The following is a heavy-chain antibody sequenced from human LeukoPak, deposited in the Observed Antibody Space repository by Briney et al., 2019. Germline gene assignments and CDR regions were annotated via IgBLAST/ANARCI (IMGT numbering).Heavy chain of an antibody. Sequence: GGSLRLSCAASGFTFKNYDMHWVRHAPGKGLEWVASIRYDGHNKYYGDSVKGRFSISRDNSADTLYLQMSSLNVDDTAVFYCAKARRWFADLSLFDSWGQGTLVTVSS. J-gene: IGHJ4*02. CDR1: GFTFKNYD. V-gene: IGHV3-30*02. D-gene: IGHD3-10*01. CDR2: IRYDGHNK. CDR3: AKARRWFADLSLFDS.